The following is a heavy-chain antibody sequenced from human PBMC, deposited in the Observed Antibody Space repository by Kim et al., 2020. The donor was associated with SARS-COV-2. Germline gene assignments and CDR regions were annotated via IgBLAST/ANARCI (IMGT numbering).Heavy chain of an antibody. CDR3: AKDEDV. CDR2: IRHANGDT. Sequence: ASVKVSCKASGYTFSTYGIHWVRQAPGQGLEWMGWIRHANGDTQYSQKFQDRVTVTRDTSASTVYMHLTSLTSADTAVYYCAKDEDVWGLGTTVTVSS. CDR1: GYTFSTYG. V-gene: IGHV1-3*01. J-gene: IGHJ6*02.